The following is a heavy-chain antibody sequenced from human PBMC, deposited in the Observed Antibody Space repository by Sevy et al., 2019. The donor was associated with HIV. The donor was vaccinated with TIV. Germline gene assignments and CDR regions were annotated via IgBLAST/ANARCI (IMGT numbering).Heavy chain of an antibody. Sequence: GGSLRLSCAASGFILSTYAMSWVRQAPGKGLEWVSVISGSGGDTYYAESVKGRFTISRDNSKNTLYLQMNSLRAEDTAVYYCAKDAYYYDGSGYSMSQWYYGMDVWGQATTVTVSS. CDR2: ISGSGGDT. V-gene: IGHV3-23*01. CDR3: AKDAYYYDGSGYSMSQWYYGMDV. D-gene: IGHD3-22*01. CDR1: GFILSTYA. J-gene: IGHJ6*02.